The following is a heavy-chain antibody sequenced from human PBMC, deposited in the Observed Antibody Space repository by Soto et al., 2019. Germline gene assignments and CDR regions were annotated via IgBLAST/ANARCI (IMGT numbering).Heavy chain of an antibody. CDR1: GFTFSSYG. V-gene: IGHV3-30*18. D-gene: IGHD6-13*01. J-gene: IGHJ4*02. CDR3: AKDQVYSSSWRGFDY. CDR2: ISYDRSNK. Sequence: QVQLVESGGGVVQPGRSLRLSCAASGFTFSSYGMHWVRQAPGKGLEWVAVISYDRSNKYYADSVKGRFTISRDNSKNALDLQIGSLGGEDTAVYYCAKDQVYSSSWRGFDYWGQGTLVTVSS.